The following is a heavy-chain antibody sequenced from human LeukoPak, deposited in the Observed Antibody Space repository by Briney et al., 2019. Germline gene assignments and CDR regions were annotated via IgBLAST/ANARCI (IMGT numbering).Heavy chain of an antibody. J-gene: IGHJ5*02. CDR2: IHYTGST. V-gene: IGHV4-59*01. CDR3: ARGRYSAGDNWFDP. D-gene: IGHD3-9*01. CDR1: GGSITSSY. Sequence: SETLSLTCTVSGGSITSSYWSWIRQSPGKGLEWIGYIHYTGSTNYNPSLKSRVTMLIDTSKNQFSLKLSSVTAADTAVYYCARGRYSAGDNWFDPWGQGTLVTVSP.